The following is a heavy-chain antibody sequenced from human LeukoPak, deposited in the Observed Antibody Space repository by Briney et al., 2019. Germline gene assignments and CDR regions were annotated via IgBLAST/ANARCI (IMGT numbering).Heavy chain of an antibody. CDR3: ARSDSSGYYASS. CDR2: ISYSGDT. Sequence: PSETLSLTCTVSGGSIKNDGYYWGWIRQPPGKGLGWIGSISYSGDTYYNPSLKSRVTMSVDTSKNQFSLKLSSVTAADTAVYYCARSDSSGYYASSWGQGILVTVSS. J-gene: IGHJ5*02. D-gene: IGHD3-22*01. CDR1: GGSIKNDGYY. V-gene: IGHV4-39*07.